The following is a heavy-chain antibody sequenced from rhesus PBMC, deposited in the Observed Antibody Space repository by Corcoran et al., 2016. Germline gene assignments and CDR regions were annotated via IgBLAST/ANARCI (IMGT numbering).Heavy chain of an antibody. CDR1: GSTFPSYS. CDR2: INPSNGNT. J-gene: IGHJ6*01. CDR3: ARVSARYGLHS. V-gene: IGHV1-200*01. Sequence: QVQLVQSGAEVNKPGASVTPSCKASGSTFPSYSITWVCQAPGKGLEWMGWINPSNGNTGYAQKCQGRVTMTRDTATGTAYMELSSLRSEDTAVYYCARVSARYGLHSWGQGVVVTVSS.